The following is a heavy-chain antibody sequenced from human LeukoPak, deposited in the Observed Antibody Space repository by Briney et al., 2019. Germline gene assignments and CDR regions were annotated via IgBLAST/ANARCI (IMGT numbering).Heavy chain of an antibody. V-gene: IGHV4-39*01. D-gene: IGHD3-3*01. J-gene: IGHJ4*02. CDR2: IYYTGST. CDR1: GGSISSSSYY. CDR3: ARGGVASFDY. Sequence: SETLSLTCTVSGGSISSSSYYWGWIRQPPGKRLEWIGCIYYTGSTYYNPSLKSRVTISVDTSKNQFSLKLSSVTAADTAVYYCARGGVASFDYWGQGTLVTVSS.